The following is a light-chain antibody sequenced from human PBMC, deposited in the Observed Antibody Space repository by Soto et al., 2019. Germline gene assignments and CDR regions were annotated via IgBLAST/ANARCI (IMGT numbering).Light chain of an antibody. CDR3: QKFNTAPLT. CDR1: QDISVY. J-gene: IGKJ5*01. V-gene: IGKV1-27*01. CDR2: SAS. Sequence: DIQMTQSPSSLSASVGDRVTITCRASQDISVYLAWYQQKPGKVPKLLIYSASTLQSGVPSRFSGSGSGTDFTLTISSLQPEDVATDFCQKFNTAPLTFGQVTRLEI.